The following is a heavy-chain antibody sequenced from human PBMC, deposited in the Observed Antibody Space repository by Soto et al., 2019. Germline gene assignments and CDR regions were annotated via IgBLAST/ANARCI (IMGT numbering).Heavy chain of an antibody. D-gene: IGHD6-6*01. J-gene: IGHJ4*02. V-gene: IGHV3-23*01. CDR1: GFTFDRYA. Sequence: PGGSLRLSCAASGFTFDRYAMNWVRQAPGKGLECVSGISASGGCTYYADSVKGRFTISRDNSKNKLYLQMNSLRAEDTAVYYCAKRVDYSSSTHYFDYWGQGTLVTVSS. CDR3: AKRVDYSSSTHYFDY. CDR2: ISASGGCT.